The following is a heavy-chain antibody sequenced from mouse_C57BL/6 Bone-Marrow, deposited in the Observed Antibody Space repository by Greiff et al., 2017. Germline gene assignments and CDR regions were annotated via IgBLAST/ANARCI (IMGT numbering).Heavy chain of an antibody. CDR1: GFTFSDYY. V-gene: IGHV5-16*01. D-gene: IGHD1-1*01. CDR3: ARSHYYGSSYDY. J-gene: IGHJ2*01. Sequence: EVKLMESEGGLVQPGSSMKLSCTASGFTFSDYYMAWVRQGPEKGLEWVANINYDGSSTYYLDSLKSRFIVSRDNAKNILYLQISSLNSEDTATYYCARSHYYGSSYDYWGQSTTLTVSS. CDR2: INYDGSST.